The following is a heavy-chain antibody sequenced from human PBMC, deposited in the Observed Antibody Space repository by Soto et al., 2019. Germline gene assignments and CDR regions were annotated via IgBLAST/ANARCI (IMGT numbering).Heavy chain of an antibody. D-gene: IGHD2-15*01. V-gene: IGHV1-69*01. J-gene: IGHJ6*02. CDR1: GGTFSSYA. Sequence: QVQLVQSGAEVKKPGSSVKVSCKASGGTFSSYAISWVRQAPGQGREWMGGIIPIFGTANYAQKFQGRVTITADEPTSTAYMELSSLRSDDTAVYYCARVGTVVTYYYYYGMDVWGQGTTVTVSS. CDR2: IIPIFGTA. CDR3: ARVGTVVTYYYYYGMDV.